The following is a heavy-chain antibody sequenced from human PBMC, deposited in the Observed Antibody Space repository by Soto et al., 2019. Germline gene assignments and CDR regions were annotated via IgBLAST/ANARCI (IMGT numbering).Heavy chain of an antibody. Sequence: EVQLVESGGGLVQPGGSLKLSCAASGFTFSTHSMNWVRQAPGRGLEWVSYIHSSSSWEVYADSVRGRFTVSRDNAKNSLYLQMSSLRVEDTAVYYCKSRDYWGRGTLVTVSS. V-gene: IGHV3-48*01. CDR2: IHSSSSWE. J-gene: IGHJ4*02. CDR1: GFTFSTHS. CDR3: KSRDY.